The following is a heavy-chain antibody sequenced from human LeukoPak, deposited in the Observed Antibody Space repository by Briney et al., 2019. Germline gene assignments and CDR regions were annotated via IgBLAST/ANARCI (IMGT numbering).Heavy chain of an antibody. D-gene: IGHD4-11*01. J-gene: IGHJ6*03. Sequence: SVKVSCKASGGTSSSYAISWVRQAPGQGLEWMGGIIPIFGTANYAQKFQGRVTITADKSTSTAYMELSSLRSEDTAVYYCATRYSNLDYYYYYMDVWGKGTTVTVSS. CDR1: GGTSSSYA. CDR2: IIPIFGTA. CDR3: ATRYSNLDYYYYYMDV. V-gene: IGHV1-69*06.